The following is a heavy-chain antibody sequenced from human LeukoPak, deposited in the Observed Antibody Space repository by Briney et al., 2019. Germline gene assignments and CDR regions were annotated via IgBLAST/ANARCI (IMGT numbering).Heavy chain of an antibody. Sequence: PGGPLRLSCAASGFTFSNAWMSWVRQAPGKGLEWVGRIKSKTDGGTTDYAAPVKGRFTISRDDSKNTLYLQMNSLKTEDTAVYYCTTDGDGYKEFDYWGQGTLVTVPS. J-gene: IGHJ4*02. CDR1: GFTFSNAW. V-gene: IGHV3-15*01. D-gene: IGHD5-24*01. CDR3: TTDGDGYKEFDY. CDR2: IKSKTDGGTT.